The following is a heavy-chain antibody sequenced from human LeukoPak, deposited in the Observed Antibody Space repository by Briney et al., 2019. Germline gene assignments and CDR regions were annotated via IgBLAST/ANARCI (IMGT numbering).Heavy chain of an antibody. CDR1: GGSISGYY. CDR3: ARHFTYYYDSSGYPRDAFDI. Sequence: SETLSLTCTVSGGSISGYYWSWIRQSPGKGLVWIGYMYYNGSTSYNPSLKSRVTMAIDMSKNHFSLTLSSVTAADTALYYCARHFTYYYDSSGYPRDAFDIWGQGTMVIVSS. J-gene: IGHJ3*02. V-gene: IGHV4-59*08. CDR2: MYYNGST. D-gene: IGHD3-22*01.